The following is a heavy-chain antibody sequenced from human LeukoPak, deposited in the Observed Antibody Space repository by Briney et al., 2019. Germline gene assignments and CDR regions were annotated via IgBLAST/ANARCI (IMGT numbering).Heavy chain of an antibody. CDR1: GFTFSSYS. D-gene: IGHD2-15*01. V-gene: IGHV3-21*01. CDR3: ARVPFFRSGGYDY. J-gene: IGHJ4*02. Sequence: GGSLRLSCAASGFTFSSYSMNWVRQAPGKGLEWVSSISSSSSYIYYADSVKGRFTISRDNAKNSLYLQMNSLRAEDTAVYYCARVPFFRSGGYDYWGQGTLVTVSS. CDR2: ISSSSSYI.